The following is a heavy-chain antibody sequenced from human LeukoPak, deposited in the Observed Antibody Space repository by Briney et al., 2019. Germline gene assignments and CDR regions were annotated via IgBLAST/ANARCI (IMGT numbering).Heavy chain of an antibody. V-gene: IGHV3-7*03. CDR2: IKQDGSDK. CDR1: GCIFSDYW. CDR3: ASAAPQPGLYFDY. J-gene: IGHJ4*02. Sequence: GGCLRLSCAASGCIFSDYWLNWVRQAPGKGLEWVACIKQDGSDKYYVASVKGRFTISRDKAKNSLYLHMNSLRVDDTAVYHGASAAPQPGLYFDYWGRGTLVTVSS. D-gene: IGHD2-15*01.